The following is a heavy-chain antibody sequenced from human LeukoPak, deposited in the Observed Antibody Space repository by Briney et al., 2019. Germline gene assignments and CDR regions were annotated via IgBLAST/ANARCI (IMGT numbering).Heavy chain of an antibody. V-gene: IGHV3-53*01. J-gene: IGHJ3*02. Sequence: GGSLRLSCTASGFTVSNNYMSWVRQAPGKGLEWVSISYSDTNTNYADSVKGRFTISRDTSQNTLSLQLNSLRAEDTAVYYCVRKNRDFNAAFDIWGQGTVVTVSA. CDR2: SYSDTNT. D-gene: IGHD1-14*01. CDR1: GFTVSNNY. CDR3: VRKNRDFNAAFDI.